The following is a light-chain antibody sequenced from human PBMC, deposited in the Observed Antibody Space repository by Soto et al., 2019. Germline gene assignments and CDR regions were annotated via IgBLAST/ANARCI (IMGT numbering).Light chain of an antibody. V-gene: IGLV2-14*01. J-gene: IGLJ2*01. CDR2: DVI. CDR1: SSDVGGYNY. CDR3: CSYTSTTALVV. Sequence: QSVLTQPASVSGSPGQSITISCSGSSSDVGGYNYVSWYQQHPGNAPKLLIYDVINRPSGISNRFSGSKSGNTASLTISGLQAADGADYFCCSYTSTTALVVFGGGTKVTVL.